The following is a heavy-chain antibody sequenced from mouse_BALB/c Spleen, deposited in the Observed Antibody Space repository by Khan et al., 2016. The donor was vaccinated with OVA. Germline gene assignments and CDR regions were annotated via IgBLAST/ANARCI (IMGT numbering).Heavy chain of an antibody. D-gene: IGHD1-2*01. CDR2: IDPANGNT. Sequence: EVQLQESGAEFVKPGASVRLSCTASGFNISNTYIHWVKQRPEQGLEWIGKIDPANGNTKYDPKFQGKATLTADTSSNTAYLQLSSLTSEDTAVYYCSYSLLLNAMDYWGQGTSVTVSS. V-gene: IGHV14-3*02. CDR1: GFNISNTY. J-gene: IGHJ4*01. CDR3: SYSLLLNAMDY.